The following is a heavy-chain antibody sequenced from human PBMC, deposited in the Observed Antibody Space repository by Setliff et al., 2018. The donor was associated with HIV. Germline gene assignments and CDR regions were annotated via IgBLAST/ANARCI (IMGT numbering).Heavy chain of an antibody. CDR1: GFSFSIYS. J-gene: IGHJ4*02. CDR2: ISPSSTII. CDR3: ARDFCGSSCSSGYEYCEH. Sequence: PGGSLRLSCGASGFSFSIYSMNWVRQAPGKGLEWVSYISPSSTIIYYPDSVKGRFTTSRDNARNSLYLEMNSLRADDTAVYYCARDFCGSSCSSGYEYCEHWGQGTLVTVSS. V-gene: IGHV3-48*01. D-gene: IGHD2-15*01.